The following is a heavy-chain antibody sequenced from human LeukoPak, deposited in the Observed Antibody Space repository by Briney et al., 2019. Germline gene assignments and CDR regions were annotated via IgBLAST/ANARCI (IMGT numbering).Heavy chain of an antibody. CDR2: IYYSGST. CDR3: ARLRSGSYRLPFDY. D-gene: IGHD3-16*02. V-gene: IGHV4-39*01. Sequence: PSETLSLTCTVSGGSISSSSYYWGWIRQPPGKGLEWIGSIYYSGSTYYNPSLKSRVTISVDTSKNQFSLKLSSVTAADTAVYYCARLRSGSYRLPFDYWGQGTLVTVSS. CDR1: GGSISSSSYY. J-gene: IGHJ4*02.